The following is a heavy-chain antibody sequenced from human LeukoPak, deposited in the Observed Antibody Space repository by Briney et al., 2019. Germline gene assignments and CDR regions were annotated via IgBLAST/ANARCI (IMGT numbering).Heavy chain of an antibody. CDR1: GGSISSSSYY. V-gene: IGHV4-39*01. Sequence: SETLSLTCTVSGGSISSSSYYWGWIRQPPGKVLEWIGSIYYSGSTYYNPSLRSRVTISVDTSKNQFSLKLSSVTAADTAVYYCVRDDSSGYYSIGHDYWGQGTLVTVSS. D-gene: IGHD3-22*01. J-gene: IGHJ4*02. CDR3: VRDDSSGYYSIGHDY. CDR2: IYYSGST.